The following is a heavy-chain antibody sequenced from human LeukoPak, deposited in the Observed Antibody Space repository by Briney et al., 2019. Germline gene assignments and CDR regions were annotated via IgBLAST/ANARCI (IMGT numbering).Heavy chain of an antibody. CDR1: GGSISGYY. J-gene: IGHJ3*02. V-gene: IGHV4-59*01. Sequence: PSETLSLTCTVSGGSISGYYWNWMRQPPGKGLEWIGYIYYSGSTNYNPSLKSRVTISVDTSKNQFSLKLSSVTAADTAVYYCARARGATDAYAFDIWGQGTMVTVSS. D-gene: IGHD1-26*01. CDR3: ARARGATDAYAFDI. CDR2: IYYSGST.